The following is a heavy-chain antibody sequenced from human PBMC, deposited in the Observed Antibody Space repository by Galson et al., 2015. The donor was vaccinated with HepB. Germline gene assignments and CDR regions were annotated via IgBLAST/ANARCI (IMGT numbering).Heavy chain of an antibody. J-gene: IGHJ5*02. V-gene: IGHV3-74*01. CDR2: INSDGGST. D-gene: IGHD4-17*01. CDR3: ARGYGDYTWFDP. Sequence: SLRLSCAASGFTFSTYWMHWVRQAPGKGLVWVSRINSDGGSTSYADSVKGRFTISRDNAKNTVSPQMNSLRAEDTAVYYCARGYGDYTWFDPWGQGTLVTVSS. CDR1: GFTFSTYW.